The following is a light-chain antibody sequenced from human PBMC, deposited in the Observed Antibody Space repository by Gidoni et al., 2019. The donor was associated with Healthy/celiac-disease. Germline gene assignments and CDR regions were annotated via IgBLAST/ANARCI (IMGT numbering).Light chain of an antibody. CDR2: DVS. CDR3: SSYTSSSTYV. Sequence: QSALTQPASVSVSPGQSITISCTGTSSDVGDYNYVSWYQQHPGKAPKLMIYDVSNRTSGVSNRFSGSKSGNTASLTISGLQAEDEADYYCSSYTSSSTYVFGTGTKVTVL. V-gene: IGLV2-14*01. CDR1: SSDVGDYNY. J-gene: IGLJ1*01.